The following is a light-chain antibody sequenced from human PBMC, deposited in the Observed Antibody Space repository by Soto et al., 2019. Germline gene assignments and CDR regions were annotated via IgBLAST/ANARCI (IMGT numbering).Light chain of an antibody. J-gene: IGKJ4*01. CDR2: GAS. CDR3: QQYNNWPLT. V-gene: IGKV3-15*01. Sequence: EIVMTQSPATLSVSPGERATLSCRASQSVSSNLAWYQQKPGQAPRLLIYGASTRATGIPARFSGSGSWTEFNLTIRGLQSEDFAVYYCQQYNNWPLTFGGGTKVEIK. CDR1: QSVSSN.